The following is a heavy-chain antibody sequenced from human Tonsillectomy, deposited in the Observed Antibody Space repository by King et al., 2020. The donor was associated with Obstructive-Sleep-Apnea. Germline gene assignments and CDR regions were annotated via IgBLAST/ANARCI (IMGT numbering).Heavy chain of an antibody. CDR1: GFTFSSYG. D-gene: IGHD3-16*02. Sequence: VQLVESGGGVVQPGRSLRLSCAASGFTFSSYGMHWVRQAPGKGLEWVAFIRYDGSKQYYADSVKGRFTISKDHSKNTLYLQMDSLRAEDTAVYYCAEDIRLGKLSWGQGTLVTVSS. CDR2: IRYDGSKQ. CDR3: AEDIRLGKLS. V-gene: IGHV3-30*02. J-gene: IGHJ4*02.